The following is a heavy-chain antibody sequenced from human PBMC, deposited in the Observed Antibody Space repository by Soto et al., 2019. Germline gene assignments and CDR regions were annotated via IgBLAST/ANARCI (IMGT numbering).Heavy chain of an antibody. CDR1: GFTFSSYA. J-gene: IGHJ4*02. D-gene: IGHD3-10*01. CDR3: AKASGWFGEFDY. Sequence: AASGFTFSSYAMSWVRQAPGKGLEWVSAISGSGGSTYYADSVKGRFTISRDNSKNTLYLQMNSLRAEDTAVNYCAKASGWFGEFDYWGQGTLVTVSS. V-gene: IGHV3-23*01. CDR2: ISGSGGST.